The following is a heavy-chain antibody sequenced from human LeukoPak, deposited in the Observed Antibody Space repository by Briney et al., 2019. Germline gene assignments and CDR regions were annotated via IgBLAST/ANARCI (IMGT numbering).Heavy chain of an antibody. J-gene: IGHJ3*02. CDR3: ARLTTVTNNWAFDI. V-gene: IGHV5-51*01. D-gene: IGHD4-17*01. Sequence: GESLKISWQGSGYSFTSYWIGWVRQMPGKGLEWMGVIYPGDSDTRYSPSVHGQVTISADKSISTAYLQWSSLKASDTAMYYCARLTTVTNNWAFDIWGQGTKVTVSP. CDR2: IYPGDSDT. CDR1: GYSFTSYW.